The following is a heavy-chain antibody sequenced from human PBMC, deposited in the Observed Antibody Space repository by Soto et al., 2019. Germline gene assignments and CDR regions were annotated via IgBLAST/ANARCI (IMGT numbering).Heavy chain of an antibody. Sequence: QVQLVESGGGVVQPGRSLRLSCAPTRFTFSTYTLHWVRQAPGKGLEWMAVISYDGSSKYYADSVQGRFTISRDNSKNTLYLQVNSLGPEDTAVYYCARGGYCLSSTCYVLDSWGQGTLVTVSA. CDR1: RFTFSTYT. CDR2: ISYDGSSK. CDR3: ARGGYCLSSTCYVLDS. V-gene: IGHV3-30-3*01. D-gene: IGHD2-2*01. J-gene: IGHJ4*02.